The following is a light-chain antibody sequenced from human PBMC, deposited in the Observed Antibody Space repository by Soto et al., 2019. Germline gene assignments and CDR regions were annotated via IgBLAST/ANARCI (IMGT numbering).Light chain of an antibody. Sequence: EIVMTQSPATLSVSPGERATLSCRASQNVSSNLAWYQQKPGQALRLLIYGASTRATGIPARFSGSGSGTEFTLTISSLQSEDFAVYYCQQYNNWPPGFTFGPGTKVDIK. CDR2: GAS. CDR3: QQYNNWPPGFT. CDR1: QNVSSN. J-gene: IGKJ3*01. V-gene: IGKV3-15*01.